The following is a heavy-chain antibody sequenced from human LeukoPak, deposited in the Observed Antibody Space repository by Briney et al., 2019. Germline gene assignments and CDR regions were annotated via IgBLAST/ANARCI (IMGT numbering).Heavy chain of an antibody. CDR2: ISWNSGNT. CDR1: GFTFSSYA. D-gene: IGHD6-6*01. CDR3: AKSGTYSSSSGYIDS. Sequence: PGRFLRLSCAASGFTFSSYAMHWVRQAPGKGLEWVSSISWNSGNTDYAASVKGRFTISRDNAKKSLHLQMNSLRAEDTALYYCAKSGTYSSSSGYIDSWGQGTLVTVSS. J-gene: IGHJ4*02. V-gene: IGHV3-9*01.